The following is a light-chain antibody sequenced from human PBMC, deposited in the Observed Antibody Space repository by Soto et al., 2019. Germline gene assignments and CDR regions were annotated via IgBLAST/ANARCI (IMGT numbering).Light chain of an antibody. CDR3: SFYKRRTNIGM. Sequence: QSALTQPASVSGSPGQSITISCTGTSSDVGTFRDVSWYQQHPGKAPKLMIYDFISRPSWVSDRFSGSKSGNTASLTISGLRAEDEADYYCSFYKRRTNIGMFGGGTKLTVL. CDR2: DFI. CDR1: SSDVGTFRD. V-gene: IGLV2-14*03. J-gene: IGLJ3*02.